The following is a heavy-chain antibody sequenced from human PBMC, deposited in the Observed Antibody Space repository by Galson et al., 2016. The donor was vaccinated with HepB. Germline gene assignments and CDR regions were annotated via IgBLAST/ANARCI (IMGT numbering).Heavy chain of an antibody. J-gene: IGHJ5*02. D-gene: IGHD6-13*01. V-gene: IGHV4-31*03. CDR2: IYYSGDT. CDR1: GASITIGGYY. Sequence: TLSLTCSVSGASITIGGYYWGWIRRHPGKDLEWIGYIYYSGDTYYNPSLKSRVTMSVDTSKNQFSLGLTSVTAAATAVYYCARQQLIPHNWFDPWGQGTLVTVSS. CDR3: ARQQLIPHNWFDP.